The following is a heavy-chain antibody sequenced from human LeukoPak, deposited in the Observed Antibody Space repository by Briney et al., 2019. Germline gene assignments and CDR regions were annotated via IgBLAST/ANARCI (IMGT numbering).Heavy chain of an antibody. V-gene: IGHV3-74*03. Sequence: GGSLRLSCAASGFTFRNHWMHWVRRTPGKGLVWVSRISSDGSSTTYADSVKGRFTISGDNAKNTLYLQMNNLRAEDTAMYYCARDQRVTGRPDIDYWGQGTLVIVSS. CDR2: ISSDGSST. J-gene: IGHJ4*02. D-gene: IGHD6-6*01. CDR3: ARDQRVTGRPDIDY. CDR1: GFTFRNHW.